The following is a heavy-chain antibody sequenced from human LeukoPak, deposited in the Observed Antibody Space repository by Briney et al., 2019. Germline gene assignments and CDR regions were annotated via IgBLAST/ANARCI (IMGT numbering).Heavy chain of an antibody. J-gene: IGHJ4*02. CDR2: ISSSGSTI. CDR3: ARAGDYGDYVFDY. CDR1: GFTLSSYE. V-gene: IGHV3-48*03. Sequence: GGSLRLSCAASGFTLSSYEMNWVRQAPGKGLEWVSYISSSGSTIYYADSVKGRFTISRDNAKNSLYLQMNSLRAEDTAVYYCARAGDYGDYVFDYWGQGTLVTVSS. D-gene: IGHD4-17*01.